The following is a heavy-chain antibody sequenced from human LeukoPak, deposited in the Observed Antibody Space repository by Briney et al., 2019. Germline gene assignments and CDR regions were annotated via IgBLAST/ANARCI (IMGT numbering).Heavy chain of an antibody. CDR2: ISAYNGNT. CDR1: GHTFSSYG. D-gene: IGHD2-2*01. J-gene: IGHJ6*02. V-gene: IGHV1-18*01. Sequence: ASVKVSCKVSGHTFSSYGISWVRQAPGQGLEWMGWISAYNGNTNYAQKLQGRVTMTTDTSTSTAYMELRSLRSDDTAVYYCARDGFCSSTSCYYGSYYYYYSMDVWGQGTTVTVSS. CDR3: ARDGFCSSTSCYYGSYYYYYSMDV.